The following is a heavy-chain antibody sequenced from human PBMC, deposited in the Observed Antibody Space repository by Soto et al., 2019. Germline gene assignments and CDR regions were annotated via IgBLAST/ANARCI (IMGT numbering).Heavy chain of an antibody. V-gene: IGHV3-23*01. J-gene: IGHJ4*02. Sequence: EVQLLESGGGLVQPGGSLRLSCAASGFTFSSHAMIWVRQAPGKGLEWVSGISGSGDRTYYADSVKSRFTISRDNAKNTLYLQMTSLRVEDTAVYYCAIMLAAAGLDYWGQGALVTVSA. D-gene: IGHD6-13*01. CDR1: GFTFSSHA. CDR3: AIMLAAAGLDY. CDR2: ISGSGDRT.